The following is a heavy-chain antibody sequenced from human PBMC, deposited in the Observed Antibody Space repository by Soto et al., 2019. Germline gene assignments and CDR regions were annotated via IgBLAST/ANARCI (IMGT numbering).Heavy chain of an antibody. Sequence: HPGGSLRLSCAASGFTFISYAMGWVRQGPGKGLEWVAVVSIGGSTHYADSVRGRFTISRDNSRNTLSLQMNSLTAEDTAVYFCAKRRGAGGHFDYWGQGALVTVSS. J-gene: IGHJ4*02. D-gene: IGHD2-15*01. CDR2: VSIGGST. CDR3: AKRRGAGGHFDY. V-gene: IGHV3-23*01. CDR1: GFTFISYA.